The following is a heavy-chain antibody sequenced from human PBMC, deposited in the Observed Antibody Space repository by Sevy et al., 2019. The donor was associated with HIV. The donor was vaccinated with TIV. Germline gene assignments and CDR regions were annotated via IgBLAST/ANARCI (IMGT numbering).Heavy chain of an antibody. CDR1: GNSFTVYY. V-gene: IGHV1-2*02. D-gene: IGHD3-3*01. CDR2: INPNSGDT. Sequence: ASVKVSCKASGNSFTVYYFHWVRQAPGQGLEWMGWINPNSGDTPYAQRFQGRVTMTTDASINAAYMELSRLTSDDTAVYYCARSITIFGVAPVGVWGQGTMVTVSS. CDR3: ARSITIFGVAPVGV. J-gene: IGHJ3*01.